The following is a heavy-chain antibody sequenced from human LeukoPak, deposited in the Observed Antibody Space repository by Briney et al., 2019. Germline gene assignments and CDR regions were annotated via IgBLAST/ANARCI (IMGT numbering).Heavy chain of an antibody. CDR3: ARDKKGYCSSTSCSRGWFDP. D-gene: IGHD2-2*01. J-gene: IGHJ5*02. V-gene: IGHV4-34*01. CDR2: INHSGST. Sequence: PSETLSLTCAVYGGSFSGYYWSWIRQPPGKGLEWIGEINHSGSTNYNPSLKSRVTISVDTSKNHFSLKLSSVTAADTAVYYCARDKKGYCSSTSCSRGWFDPWGQGTLVTVSS. CDR1: GGSFSGYY.